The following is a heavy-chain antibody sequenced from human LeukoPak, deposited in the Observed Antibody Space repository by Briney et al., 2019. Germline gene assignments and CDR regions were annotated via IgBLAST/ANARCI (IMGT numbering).Heavy chain of an antibody. Sequence: ASVKVSCKASGYTFTSYGISWVRQAPGQGLEWMGWISAYNGNTNYAQKLQGRVTMTTDTSTSTAYMELSRLRSDDTAVYYCARDLGGSGWYRFPWYYYGMDVWGQGTTVTVSS. CDR2: ISAYNGNT. D-gene: IGHD6-19*01. J-gene: IGHJ6*02. V-gene: IGHV1-18*01. CDR1: GYTFTSYG. CDR3: ARDLGGSGWYRFPWYYYGMDV.